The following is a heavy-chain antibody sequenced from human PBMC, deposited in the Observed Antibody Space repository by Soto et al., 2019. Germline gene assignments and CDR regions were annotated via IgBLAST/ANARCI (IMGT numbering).Heavy chain of an antibody. J-gene: IGHJ6*02. CDR2: IIPIFGTA. CDR1: GGTFSSYA. CDR3: LPFSYYCVMDV. V-gene: IGHV1-69*06. Sequence: SVKVSCKASGGTFSSYAISWVRQAPGQGLEWMGGIIPIFGTANYAQKFQGRVTITADKSTSTAYMELSSLRSKDTAMYYPLPFSYYCVMDVWGQGTTVTVSS.